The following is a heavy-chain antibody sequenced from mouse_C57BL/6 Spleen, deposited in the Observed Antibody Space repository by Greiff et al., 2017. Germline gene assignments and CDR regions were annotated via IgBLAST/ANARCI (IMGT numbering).Heavy chain of an antibody. CDR2: INPSSGYT. J-gene: IGHJ4*01. D-gene: IGHD3-2*02. V-gene: IGHV1-7*01. Sequence: VQLQQSGAELAKPGASVKLSCKASGYTFTSYWMHWVKQRPGQGLEWIGYINPSSGYTKYNQKFKDMATLTADKSSSTAYMQLSSLTYEDSAVYYCARDSSGYYAMDYWGQGTSVTVSS. CDR3: ARDSSGYYAMDY. CDR1: GYTFTSYW.